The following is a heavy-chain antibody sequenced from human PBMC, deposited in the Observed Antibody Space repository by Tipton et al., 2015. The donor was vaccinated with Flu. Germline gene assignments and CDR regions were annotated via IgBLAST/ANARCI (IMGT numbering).Heavy chain of an antibody. Sequence: TLSLTCTVSGGSIGSYYWGWIRQPPGKGLEWIGNIHHSGTTYYYNPSLNSRVTISVDTSKNQFSLRLSSVTAADTAVYYCARTFGSGTYYRMLFDYWGQGTLVTVSS. J-gene: IGHJ4*02. D-gene: IGHD3-10*01. CDR2: IHHSGTT. CDR3: ARTFGSGTYYRMLFDY. CDR1: GGSIGSYY. V-gene: IGHV4-59*08.